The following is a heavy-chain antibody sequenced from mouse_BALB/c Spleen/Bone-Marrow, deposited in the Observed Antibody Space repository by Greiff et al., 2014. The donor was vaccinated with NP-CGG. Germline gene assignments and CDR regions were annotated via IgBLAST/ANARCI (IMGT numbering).Heavy chain of an antibody. Sequence: EVQLQQSGAELVKPGAPVKLSCTASGFNVKDTYIHWVKQRPEQGLEWIGRIDPANGNTKYDPKFQGKATITADTSSNTAYLQLSSLTSEDTAVYYCASYVYGYYFDYWGQGTTLTVSS. CDR2: IDPANGNT. CDR1: GFNVKDTY. V-gene: IGHV14-3*02. CDR3: ASYVYGYYFDY. J-gene: IGHJ2*01. D-gene: IGHD2-2*01.